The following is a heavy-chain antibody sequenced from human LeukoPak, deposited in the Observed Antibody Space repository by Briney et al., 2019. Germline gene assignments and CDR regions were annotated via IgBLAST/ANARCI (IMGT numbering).Heavy chain of an antibody. CDR1: GFTFSSYA. CDR2: ISYDGSNK. CDR3: ARGPDYYDSSGSTPFDY. J-gene: IGHJ4*02. D-gene: IGHD3-22*01. Sequence: GGSLRLSCAASGFTFSSYAMHWVRQAPGKGLEWVAVISYDGSNKYYADSVKGRFTISRDNSKNTLYLQMNSLRAEDTAVYYCARGPDYYDSSGSTPFDYWGQGTLVTVSS. V-gene: IGHV3-30-3*01.